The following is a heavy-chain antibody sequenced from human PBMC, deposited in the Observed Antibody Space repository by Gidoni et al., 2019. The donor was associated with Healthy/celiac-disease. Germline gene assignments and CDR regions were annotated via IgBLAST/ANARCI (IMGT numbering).Heavy chain of an antibody. J-gene: IGHJ6*02. D-gene: IGHD2-2*01. CDR3: ARDRVYCSSTSCYLTHYYYYYGMDV. CDR2: ISYDGSNK. CDR1: GFTFSSYA. V-gene: IGHV3-30-3*01. Sequence: QVQLVESGGGVVQPGRSLRLACAASGFTFSSYAMPWVRRAPGKGLEWVAVISYDGSNKYSADSVKGRFTISRDNSKNTLYLQMNSLRAEDTAVYYCARDRVYCSSTSCYLTHYYYYYGMDVWGQGTTVTVSS.